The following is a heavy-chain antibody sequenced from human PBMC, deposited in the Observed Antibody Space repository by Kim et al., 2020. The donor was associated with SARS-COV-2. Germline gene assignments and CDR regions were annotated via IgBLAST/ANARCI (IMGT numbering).Heavy chain of an antibody. CDR1: GGTFSSYA. Sequence: SVKVSCKASGGTFSSYAISWVRQAPGQGLEWMGGIIPIFGTANYAQKFQGRVTITADESTSTAYMELSSLRSEDTAVYYCASGDSSGWYPPDYWGQGTLVTVSS. D-gene: IGHD6-19*01. CDR2: IIPIFGTA. CDR3: ASGDSSGWYPPDY. V-gene: IGHV1-69*13. J-gene: IGHJ4*02.